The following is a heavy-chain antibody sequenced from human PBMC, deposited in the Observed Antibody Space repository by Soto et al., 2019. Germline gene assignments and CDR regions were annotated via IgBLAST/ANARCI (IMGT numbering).Heavy chain of an antibody. J-gene: IGHJ4*02. D-gene: IGHD2-21*01. Sequence: EVQLLESGGGLVQPGGSLRLPCAASGFTFSEYAMSWVRQAPGKGLEWVSSISSSGGTTSYTDSVKGRFTISRDNSKNTLFLQMNGLRAEDTAIYYCTKEPKKSISHDYWGLGTLVTVSP. CDR3: TKEPKKSISHDY. CDR1: GFTFSEYA. CDR2: ISSSGGTT. V-gene: IGHV3-23*01.